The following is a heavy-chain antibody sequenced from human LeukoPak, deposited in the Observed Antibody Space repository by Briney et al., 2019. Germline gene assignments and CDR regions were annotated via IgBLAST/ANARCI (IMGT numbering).Heavy chain of an antibody. CDR3: VKDIAGGRSGGTDDAFDI. D-gene: IGHD2-15*01. J-gene: IGHJ3*02. CDR1: GFTFSSYG. V-gene: IGHV3-30*02. CDR2: IYYDGSQK. Sequence: GGSLRLSCATSGFTFSSYGIHWVRQAPGKGLEWVTFIYYDGSQKYYADSVKGRFTISKDNSKNTLYLQMNSLRPEDTAVYYCVKDIAGGRSGGTDDAFDIRGQGTMVTVSS.